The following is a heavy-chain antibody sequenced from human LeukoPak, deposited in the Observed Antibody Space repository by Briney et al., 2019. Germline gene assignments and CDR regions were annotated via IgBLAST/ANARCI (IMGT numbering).Heavy chain of an antibody. CDR2: IYYSGST. Sequence: SETLSLTCTVSGGSISSSSYYWGWNRQPPGKGLEWIGSIYYSGSTYYNPSLKSRVTISVDTSKNQFSLKLSSVTAADTAVYYCARARRGPQFDYWGQGTLVTVSS. CDR1: GGSISSSSYY. D-gene: IGHD3-10*01. J-gene: IGHJ4*02. CDR3: ARARRGPQFDY. V-gene: IGHV4-39*07.